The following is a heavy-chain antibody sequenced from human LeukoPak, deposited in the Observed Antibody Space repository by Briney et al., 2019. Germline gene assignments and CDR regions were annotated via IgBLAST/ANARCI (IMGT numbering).Heavy chain of an antibody. CDR3: VRDHLFAFDF. CDR1: GFTFSAYT. D-gene: IGHD2-21*01. Sequence: GGSLRLSCAASGFTFSAYTMNWVRQAPGKGLEWVSYISTSSSPISYADSVEGRFTISRDNAKNSLNLQMNSLRAEDTAVYYCVRDHLFAFDFWGQGTMVTVSS. V-gene: IGHV3-48*04. CDR2: ISTSSSPI. J-gene: IGHJ3*01.